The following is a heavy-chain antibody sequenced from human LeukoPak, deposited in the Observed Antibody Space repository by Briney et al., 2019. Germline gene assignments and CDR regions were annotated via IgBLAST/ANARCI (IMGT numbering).Heavy chain of an antibody. V-gene: IGHV3-13*01. D-gene: IGHD6-13*01. Sequence: GGSLRLSCAASGFTFSDYDMQWVRQAKGKFLEWVSAIGTAGDTYYTGSVKGRFTISRENAKNSLYLQMNSLRAEDTAVYYCAKWAGYSSTWYGLFDCWGQGTLVTVSS. CDR3: AKWAGYSSTWYGLFDC. CDR1: GFTFSDYD. J-gene: IGHJ4*02. CDR2: IGTAGDT.